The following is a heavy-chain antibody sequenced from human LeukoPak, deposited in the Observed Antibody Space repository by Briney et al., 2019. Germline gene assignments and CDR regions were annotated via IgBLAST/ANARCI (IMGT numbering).Heavy chain of an antibody. Sequence: SQTLSLTCAISGDSVSSNSAAWNWIRQSPSRGLEWLGRTYYRSKWYNDYAVSVKSRITINPDISKNQFSLQLNSVTPEDTAVYYCAREAVVVTAKRYYYYGMDVWGQGTTATVSS. CDR3: AREAVVVTAKRYYYYGMDV. J-gene: IGHJ6*02. CDR1: GDSVSSNSAA. CDR2: TYYRSKWYN. D-gene: IGHD2-21*02. V-gene: IGHV6-1*01.